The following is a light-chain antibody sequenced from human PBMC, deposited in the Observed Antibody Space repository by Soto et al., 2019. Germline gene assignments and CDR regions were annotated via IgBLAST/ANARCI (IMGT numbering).Light chain of an antibody. J-gene: IGKJ1*01. CDR2: WSS. V-gene: IGKV4-1*01. Sequence: DIVMTKSPDSLAVSLGEMSTINCKSVQSVAYTSNNKPYVAWYQQKAGQPPKLLLYWSSTRASVVPDRFSGSGSGTDFTLTISSLQAEDVAVYYCQQYYSPLWTFGQGTKVQIK. CDR3: QQYYSPLWT. CDR1: QSVAYTSNNKPY.